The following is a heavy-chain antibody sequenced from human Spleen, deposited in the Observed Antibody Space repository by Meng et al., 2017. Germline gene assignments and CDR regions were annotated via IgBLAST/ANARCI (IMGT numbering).Heavy chain of an antibody. J-gene: IGHJ3*02. V-gene: IGHV3-30*01. D-gene: IGHD4-17*01. CDR1: GFTFSRYA. CDR2: ISFDGSNK. Sequence: GESLKIPCSASGFTFSRYAMHWVRQAPGKGLHWVGVISFDGSNKYCADSVKGRFTISRDNSKNTLYLQMNSLRPEDTAVYYCVRETPYGDYGGGAFDIWGQGTMVTVSS. CDR3: VRETPYGDYGGGAFDI.